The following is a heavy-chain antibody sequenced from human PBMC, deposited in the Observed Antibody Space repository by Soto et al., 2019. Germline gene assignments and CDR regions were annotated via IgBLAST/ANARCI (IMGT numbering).Heavy chain of an antibody. V-gene: IGHV4-59*08. CDR2: IYFDGTT. Sequence: SETLSLTCTVSGGSFSPNYWSWIRQPPGKGLEWVGYIYFDGTTRHNPALKSRVTISLDTSKNQFSLKLSSVTAADTAVYYCARLDYYYDSSGSGYSFDIWGQGTMVTVSS. CDR1: GGSFSPNY. D-gene: IGHD3-22*01. CDR3: ARLDYYYDSSGSGYSFDI. J-gene: IGHJ3*02.